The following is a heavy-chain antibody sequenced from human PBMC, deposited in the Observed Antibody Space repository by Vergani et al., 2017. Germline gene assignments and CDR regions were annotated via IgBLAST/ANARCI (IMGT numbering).Heavy chain of an antibody. J-gene: IGHJ4*02. CDR1: GGSISSGSYY. Sequence: QVQLQESGPGLVKPSQTLSLTCTVSGGSISSGSYYWSWIRQPAGKGLEWIGRIYTSGSTNYNPSLKSRVTISVDTSKNQFSLKLSSVTAADTAVYYCARGGPPGVDSGSYLYYFDYWGQGTLVTVSS. CDR2: IYTSGST. CDR3: ARGGPPGVDSGSYLYYFDY. D-gene: IGHD1-26*01. V-gene: IGHV4-61*02.